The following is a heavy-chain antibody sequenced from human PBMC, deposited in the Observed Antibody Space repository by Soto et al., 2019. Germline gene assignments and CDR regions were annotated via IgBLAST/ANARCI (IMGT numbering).Heavy chain of an antibody. V-gene: IGHV3-15*07. CDR1: GFSFSDAH. Sequence: VQLVESGGDLVQPGGSLRLSCAASGFSFSDAHMNWVRQAPGKGLEWVGRIKSNIDGGTTDYAAPVKGRFTISRDDSKNTLYLQMNSLKTEDTGIYYCATEPYYYDRSGYDTWGQGTLVTVSS. CDR2: IKSNIDGGTT. J-gene: IGHJ4*02. CDR3: ATEPYYYDRSGYDT. D-gene: IGHD3-22*01.